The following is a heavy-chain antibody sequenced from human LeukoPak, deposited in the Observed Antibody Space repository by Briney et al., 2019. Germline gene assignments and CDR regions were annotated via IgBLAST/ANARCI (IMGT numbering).Heavy chain of an antibody. V-gene: IGHV3-48*03. D-gene: IGHD3-22*01. CDR1: GFTFSSYE. CDR2: ISSSGSTI. Sequence: GGSLRLSCAASGFTFSSYEMNRVRQAPGKGLEWVSYISSSGSTIYYADSVKGRFTISRDNAKNSLYLQMNSLRAEDTAVYYCARDEPLVPLPHYYDSSGYVSWGQGTLVTVSS. CDR3: ARDEPLVPLPHYYDSSGYVS. J-gene: IGHJ5*02.